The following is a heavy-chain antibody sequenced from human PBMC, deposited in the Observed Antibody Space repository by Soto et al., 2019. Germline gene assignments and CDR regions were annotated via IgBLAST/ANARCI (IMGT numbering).Heavy chain of an antibody. CDR1: GGAFNGYY. CDR3: ARAGAALVRGSIGGFDY. Sequence: QVHLQQWGAGLLKPSETLSLTCAVNGGAFNGYYWTWIRQSPGKGLQWIGEINHSGTVDYNPSLKSRVTFSIDTSNKQFSLTLTSLTAADTAVYYCARAGAALVRGSIGGFDYWGQGTLVTVSS. CDR2: INHSGTV. V-gene: IGHV4-34*01. J-gene: IGHJ4*02. D-gene: IGHD3-10*01.